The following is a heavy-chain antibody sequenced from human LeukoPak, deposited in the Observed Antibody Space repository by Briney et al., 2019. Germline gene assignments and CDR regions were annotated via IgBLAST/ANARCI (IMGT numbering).Heavy chain of an antibody. CDR3: ARGGSGEGY. J-gene: IGHJ4*02. Sequence: SETLSLTCTVSGGSISSGAHYWSWSRQHPGKGLEWIGYINYSGSTYYNPSLKSRVTISVDTSKNQFSLKLSSVTAADTAVYYWARGGSGEGYWGQGTLVTVSS. CDR1: GGSISSGAHY. V-gene: IGHV4-31*03. CDR2: INYSGST. D-gene: IGHD3-10*01.